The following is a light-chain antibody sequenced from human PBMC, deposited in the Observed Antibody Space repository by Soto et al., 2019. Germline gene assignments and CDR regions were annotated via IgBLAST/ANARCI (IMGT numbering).Light chain of an antibody. CDR2: DVI. Sequence: QSALTQPASVSGSPGQSITISCTGTSSDVGGYNHVSWYQQHPGKAPKLMIYDVIYRPSGVSNRFSGSKSGNTASLTISVLQAEDEAFYYSSSYTTSSTVVFGGGTKLTVL. V-gene: IGLV2-14*01. CDR1: SSDVGGYNH. CDR3: SSYTTSSTVV. J-gene: IGLJ3*02.